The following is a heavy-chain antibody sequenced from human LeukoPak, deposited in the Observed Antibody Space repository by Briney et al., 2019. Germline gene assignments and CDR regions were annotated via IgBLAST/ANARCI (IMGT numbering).Heavy chain of an antibody. CDR2: ISSSGSTL. V-gene: IGHV3-48*03. J-gene: IGHJ6*02. Sequence: GGSLRLSCAASGFTFSSYEMNWVRQAPGKGLEWVSYISSSGSTLYYADSVKGRFTISRDNAKNSLYLQMNSLRAEDTAAYYCARDIVDTAMVFYYYYGMDVWGQGTTVTVSS. D-gene: IGHD5-18*01. CDR3: ARDIVDTAMVFYYYYGMDV. CDR1: GFTFSSYE.